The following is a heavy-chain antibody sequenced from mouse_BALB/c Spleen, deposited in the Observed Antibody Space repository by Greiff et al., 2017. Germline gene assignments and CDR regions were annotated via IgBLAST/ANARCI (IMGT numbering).Heavy chain of an antibody. CDR3: NAGELGLQAWFAY. CDR2: IDPENGDT. V-gene: IGHV14-4*02. CDR1: GFNIKDYY. D-gene: IGHD3-1*01. Sequence: EVQRVESGAELVRSGASVKLSCTASGFNIKDYYMHWVKQRPEQGLEWIGWIDPENGDTEYAPKFQGKATMTADTSSNTAYLQLSSLTSEDTAVYYCNAGELGLQAWFAYWGQGTLVTVSA. J-gene: IGHJ3*01.